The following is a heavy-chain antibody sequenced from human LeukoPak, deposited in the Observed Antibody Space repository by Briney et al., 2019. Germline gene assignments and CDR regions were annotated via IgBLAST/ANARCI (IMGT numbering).Heavy chain of an antibody. Sequence: GGSLRLSCAVSGFTFSSYAMSWVRQAPGKGLEWVSAISGSGGSTYYADSVKGRFTISRDNSKNTLYLQMNSLRAEDTAVYYCAKAGIVVVPAATFFDYWGQGTLVTVSS. CDR2: ISGSGGST. CDR3: AKAGIVVVPAATFFDY. CDR1: GFTFSSYA. J-gene: IGHJ4*02. V-gene: IGHV3-23*01. D-gene: IGHD2-2*01.